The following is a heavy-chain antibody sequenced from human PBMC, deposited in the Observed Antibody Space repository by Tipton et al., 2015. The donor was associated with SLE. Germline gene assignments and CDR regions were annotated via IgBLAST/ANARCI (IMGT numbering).Heavy chain of an antibody. CDR2: IYYSGST. V-gene: IGHV4-31*03. CDR1: GGSISSGNYY. CDR3: ASPGSSAPGPYFQH. Sequence: TLSLTCTVSGGSISSGNYYWSWIRQHPGKGLEWIGYIYYSGSTFYNPSLKSRITTSVDTSKNQFSLKVRSVTAADTAVYYCASPGSSAPGPYFQHWGQGTLVTVSS. D-gene: IGHD6-25*01. J-gene: IGHJ1*01.